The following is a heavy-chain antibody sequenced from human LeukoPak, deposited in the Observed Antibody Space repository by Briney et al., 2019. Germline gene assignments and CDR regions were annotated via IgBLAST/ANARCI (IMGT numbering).Heavy chain of an antibody. Sequence: PGGSLRLSCAASGFTFSSYGMHWVRQAPGKGLEWVAVISYDGSNKYYADSVKGRFTISRDNSKNTLYLQMNSLRAEDTAMYYCAKDQSAAAYYYGSGSLDYWGQGTLVTVSS. V-gene: IGHV3-30*18. J-gene: IGHJ4*02. CDR3: AKDQSAAAYYYGSGSLDY. CDR2: ISYDGSNK. D-gene: IGHD3-10*01. CDR1: GFTFSSYG.